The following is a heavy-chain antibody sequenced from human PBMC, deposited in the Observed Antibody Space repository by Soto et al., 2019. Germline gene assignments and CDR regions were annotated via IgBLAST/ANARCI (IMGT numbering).Heavy chain of an antibody. J-gene: IGHJ6*01. V-gene: IGHV3-30*18. CDR1: VCTFSNYG. D-gene: IGHD3-10*01. CDR3: AKDIALVRGVTSDMEV. CDR2: VSYDGDNK. Sequence: GGSLRLSCASSVCTFSNYGMPCVRHPPGKWLEWVAVVSYDGDNKYYADSVKGRFTISSDNSKNTLYLQMNSLRAEDTAVYYCAKDIALVRGVTSDMEVWGQGTMVTVSS.